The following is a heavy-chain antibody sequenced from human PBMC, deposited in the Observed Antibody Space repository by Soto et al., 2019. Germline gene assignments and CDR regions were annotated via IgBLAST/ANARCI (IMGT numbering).Heavy chain of an antibody. CDR3: ARSWELLDWFDP. CDR1: GYTFTSYA. Sequence: ASVKVFCKASGYTFTSYAMHWVRQAPGQRLEWMGWINAGNGNTKYSQKFQGRVTITRDTSASTAYMELSSLRSEDTAVYYCARSWELLDWFDPWGQGTLVTVSS. V-gene: IGHV1-3*01. CDR2: INAGNGNT. J-gene: IGHJ5*02. D-gene: IGHD1-26*01.